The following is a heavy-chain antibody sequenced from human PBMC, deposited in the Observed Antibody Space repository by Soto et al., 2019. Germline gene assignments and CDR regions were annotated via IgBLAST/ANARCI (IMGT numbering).Heavy chain of an antibody. J-gene: IGHJ4*02. CDR3: ARDTHERQAWNYFDY. Sequence: GGSLRLSCAASGFTFSSYAMHWVRQAPGKGLEWVAVISYDGSNKYYADSVKGRFTISRDNSKNTLYLQMNSLRAEDTAVYYCARDTHERQAWNYFDYWGQGTLVTVSS. CDR2: ISYDGSNK. D-gene: IGHD1-1*01. V-gene: IGHV3-30-3*01. CDR1: GFTFSSYA.